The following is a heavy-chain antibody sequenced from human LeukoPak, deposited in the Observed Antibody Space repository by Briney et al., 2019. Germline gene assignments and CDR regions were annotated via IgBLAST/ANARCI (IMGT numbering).Heavy chain of an antibody. J-gene: IGHJ4*02. CDR3: ARGRGNYYYGSGTGVLDY. Sequence: SETLSLTCAVYGGSFSGYYWSWIRQPPGKGLEWIGEINHSGSTNYNPSLKSRVTISVDTSKNQFSLKLSSVTAADTAVYYCARGRGNYYYGSGTGVLDYWGQGTLVTVSS. V-gene: IGHV4-34*01. CDR2: INHSGST. CDR1: GGSFSGYY. D-gene: IGHD3-10*01.